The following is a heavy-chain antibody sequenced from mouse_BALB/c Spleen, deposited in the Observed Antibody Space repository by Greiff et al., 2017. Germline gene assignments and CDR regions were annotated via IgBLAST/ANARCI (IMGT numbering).Heavy chain of an antibody. Sequence: EVQLQESGPGLVKPSQSLSLTCTVTGYSITSDYAWNWIRQFPGNKLEWMGYISYSGSTSYNPSLKSRISITRDTSKNQFFLQLNSVTTEDTATYYCARWGYYGSSLDYWGQGTTLTVSS. CDR3: ARWGYYGSSLDY. J-gene: IGHJ2*01. D-gene: IGHD1-1*01. CDR1: GYSITSDYA. CDR2: ISYSGST. V-gene: IGHV3-2*02.